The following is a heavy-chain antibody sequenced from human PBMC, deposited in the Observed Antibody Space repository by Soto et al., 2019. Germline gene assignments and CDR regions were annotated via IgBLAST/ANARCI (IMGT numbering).Heavy chain of an antibody. V-gene: IGHV3-30-3*01. D-gene: IGHD3-22*01. J-gene: IGHJ1*01. Sequence: HPGGSLRLSCAASGFPFGSYALHWVRQAPGKGLGWVEVISYEGSNKYYADSGKGRLTISRDNSKNTLYLQMNSLRAEDTAVYYCAKSPYYYDSSGYPAEYFQHWGQGTLVTVSS. CDR2: ISYEGSNK. CDR3: AKSPYYYDSSGYPAEYFQH. CDR1: GFPFGSYA.